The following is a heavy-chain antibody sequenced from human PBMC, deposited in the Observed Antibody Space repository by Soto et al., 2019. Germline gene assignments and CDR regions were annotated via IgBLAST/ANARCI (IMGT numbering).Heavy chain of an antibody. V-gene: IGHV3-53*04. CDR2: IYSGGST. CDR3: ARDSSSSAYYYYGMDV. CDR1: GFTVSSNY. J-gene: IGHJ6*02. Sequence: QPGGSLRLSCAASGFTVSSNYMSWVRQAPGKGLEWVSVIYSGGSTYYADSVKGRFTISRHNSKNTLYLQMNSLRAEDTAVYYCARDSSSSAYYYYGMDVWGQGTTVTVSS. D-gene: IGHD6-6*01.